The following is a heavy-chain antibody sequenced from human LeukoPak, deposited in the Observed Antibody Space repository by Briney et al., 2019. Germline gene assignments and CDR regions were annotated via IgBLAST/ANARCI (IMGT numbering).Heavy chain of an antibody. V-gene: IGHV3-48*01. D-gene: IGHD4-11*01. CDR2: ISSSSSTI. CDR1: GFTFSSYS. J-gene: IGHJ4*02. CDR3: AKTVYFDY. Sequence: GGSLRLSCAASGFTFSSYSMNWVRQAPGKGLEWVSYISSSSSTIYYADSVKGRFTISRDNSKNTLYLQMNSLRAEDTAVYYCAKTVYFDYWGQGTLVTVSS.